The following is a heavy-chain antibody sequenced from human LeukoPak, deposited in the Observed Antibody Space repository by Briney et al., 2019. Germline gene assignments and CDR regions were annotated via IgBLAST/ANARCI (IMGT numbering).Heavy chain of an antibody. V-gene: IGHV3-23*01. CDR3: AHGGMYQLDY. J-gene: IGHJ4*02. CDR2: ILGGAGST. D-gene: IGHD2-2*01. Sequence: PGGSLRLSCAASGFTFSSYWMSWVRQAPGKGLEWVSGILGGAGSTYYADSVKGRFTISRDNSKNTMYLQMNSLRAEDTAVYYCAHGGMYQLDYWGQGTLVTVSS. CDR1: GFTFSSYW.